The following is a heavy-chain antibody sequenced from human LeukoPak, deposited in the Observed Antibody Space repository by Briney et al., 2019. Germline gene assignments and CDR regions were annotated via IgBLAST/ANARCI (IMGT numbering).Heavy chain of an antibody. Sequence: PSETLSLTCTVSGGSIRSSGHYWTWIRQHPEKGLEWIGYIYYSGSTYYNPSLKSRVTISVDTSKNQFSLKLSSVTPADTAVYYCARGDENCSGGSCYFDYWGQGTLVTVSS. CDR1: GGSIRSSGHY. CDR2: IYYSGST. V-gene: IGHV4-31*03. D-gene: IGHD2-15*01. CDR3: ARGDENCSGGSCYFDY. J-gene: IGHJ4*02.